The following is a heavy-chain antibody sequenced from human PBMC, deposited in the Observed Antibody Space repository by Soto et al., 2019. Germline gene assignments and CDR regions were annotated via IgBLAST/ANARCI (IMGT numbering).Heavy chain of an antibody. CDR2: ITSGTSVT. CDR3: GTYTGTYRDH. CDR1: GLRFSSYS. Sequence: EVQLVESGGALVKPGESLRLSCVVSGLRFSSYSMSWVRQAPGRGLAWVSSITSGTSVTVYAESVKGRFTISRDNAKNSLYLEMNTVRVEDAAVYYCGTYTGTYRDHWGQGTLVTVSS. V-gene: IGHV3-21*01. D-gene: IGHD1-26*01. J-gene: IGHJ4*02.